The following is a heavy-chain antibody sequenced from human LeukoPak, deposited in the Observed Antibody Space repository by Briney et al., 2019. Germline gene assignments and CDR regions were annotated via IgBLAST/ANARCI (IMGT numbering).Heavy chain of an antibody. CDR1: GSTFDDYA. CDR3: AKDLDSSGYGVDY. J-gene: IGHJ4*02. V-gene: IGHV3-43D*03. D-gene: IGHD3-22*01. Sequence: GGSLRLSCAASGSTFDDYAMHWVRQAPGKGLEWVSLISWDGGSTYYADSVKGRFTISRDNSKNSLYLQMNSLRAEDTALYYCAKDLDSSGYGVDYWGQGTLVTVSS. CDR2: ISWDGGST.